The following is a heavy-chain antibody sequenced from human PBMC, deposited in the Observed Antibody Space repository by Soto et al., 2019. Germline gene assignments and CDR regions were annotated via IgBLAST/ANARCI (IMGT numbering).Heavy chain of an antibody. Sequence: GGSLRLSCSASGFTFNSYAMHWVRQAPGKGLEFVSAISSYGADSYYADSVKGRFAISRDNSKNTLYLQMSSLRAEDTALYYCVKEGYMRSDWYGQFDYWGQGALVTVSS. CDR2: ISSYGADS. CDR3: VKEGYMRSDWYGQFDY. J-gene: IGHJ4*02. V-gene: IGHV3-64D*06. D-gene: IGHD6-19*01. CDR1: GFTFNSYA.